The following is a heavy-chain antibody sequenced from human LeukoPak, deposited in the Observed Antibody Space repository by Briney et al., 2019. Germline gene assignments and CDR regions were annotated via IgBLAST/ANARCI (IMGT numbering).Heavy chain of an antibody. CDR3: ARVVYSGYDFRGAMDV. Sequence: SETLSLTCTISGGSISSYYWSWIRQPPGKGLEWIGYIYYTGSTNHNPSLKSRVTISVDTSKNQFSLKLSSVTAADTAVYYCARVVYSGYDFRGAMDVWGKGTTATVSS. CDR2: IYYTGST. J-gene: IGHJ6*03. V-gene: IGHV4-59*01. CDR1: GGSISSYY. D-gene: IGHD5-12*01.